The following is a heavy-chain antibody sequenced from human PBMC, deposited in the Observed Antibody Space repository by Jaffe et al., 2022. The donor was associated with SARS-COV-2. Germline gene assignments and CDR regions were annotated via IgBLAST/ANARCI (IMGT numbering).Heavy chain of an antibody. V-gene: IGHV4-30-2*01. Sequence: QLQLQESGSGLVKPSQTLSLTCAVSGGSISSGGYSWSWIRQPPGKGLEWIGYIYHSGSTYYNPSLKSRVTISVDRSKNQFSLKLSSVTAADTAVYYCARGVYDILTGYYKSWFDPWGQGTLVTVSS. CDR1: GGSISSGGYS. D-gene: IGHD3-9*01. CDR2: IYHSGST. CDR3: ARGVYDILTGYYKSWFDP. J-gene: IGHJ5*02.